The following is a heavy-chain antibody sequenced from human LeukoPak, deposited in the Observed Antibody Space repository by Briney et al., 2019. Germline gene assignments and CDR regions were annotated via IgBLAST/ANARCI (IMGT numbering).Heavy chain of an antibody. J-gene: IGHJ6*02. CDR1: GYTFTSYG. CDR2: ISAYNGNT. CDR3: ARDPPNLGYCSGGSCYSRSYGMDV. Sequence: GASVKVSCKASGYTFTSYGIGWVRQAPGQGLEWMGWISAYNGNTNYAQKLQGRVTMTTDTSTSTAYMELRSLRSDDTAVYYCARDPPNLGYCSGGSCYSRSYGMDVWGQGTTVTVSS. V-gene: IGHV1-18*01. D-gene: IGHD2-15*01.